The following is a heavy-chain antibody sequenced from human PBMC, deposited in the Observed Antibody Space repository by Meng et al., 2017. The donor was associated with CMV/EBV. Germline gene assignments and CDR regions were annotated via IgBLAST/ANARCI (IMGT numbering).Heavy chain of an antibody. CDR2: IKQDGSEK. Sequence: GGSLRLSCAASGFTFSSYSMNWVRQAPGKGLEWVANIKQDGSEKYYVDSVKGRFTISRDNAKNSLYLQMNSLRAEDTAVYYCARDDCSGGSCSYGMDVWGQGTTVTVSS. D-gene: IGHD2-15*01. J-gene: IGHJ6*02. CDR1: GFTFSSYS. CDR3: ARDDCSGGSCSYGMDV. V-gene: IGHV3-7*01.